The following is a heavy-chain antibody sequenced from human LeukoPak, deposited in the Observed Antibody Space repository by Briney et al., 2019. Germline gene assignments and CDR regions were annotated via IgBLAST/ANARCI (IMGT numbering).Heavy chain of an antibody. CDR3: AKAQVRGVITMEDY. Sequence: PGGSLRLSCAASGFTFSTNAMTWVRQAPGKGLEWVSAISGSGGTTYYADSVKGRFTISRDNSKNTLYLQVNSLRAEDTAVYYCAKAQVRGVITMEDYWGQGTLVSVSS. D-gene: IGHD3-10*01. J-gene: IGHJ4*02. CDR1: GFTFSTNA. V-gene: IGHV3-23*01. CDR2: ISGSGGTT.